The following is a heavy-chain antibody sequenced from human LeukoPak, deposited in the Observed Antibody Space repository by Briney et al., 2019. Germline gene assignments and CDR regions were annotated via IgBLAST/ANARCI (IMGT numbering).Heavy chain of an antibody. Sequence: PSETLSLTCTVSGGSISSYYWSWIRQPPGKGLEWIGYIYTSGSTNYNPSLKSRVTISVDTSKNQFSLKLSSVTAADTAVYYCARDLGGYPFFMDVWGKGITVTVSS. J-gene: IGHJ6*03. D-gene: IGHD2-15*01. CDR3: ARDLGGYPFFMDV. CDR2: IYTSGST. CDR1: GGSISSYY. V-gene: IGHV4-4*09.